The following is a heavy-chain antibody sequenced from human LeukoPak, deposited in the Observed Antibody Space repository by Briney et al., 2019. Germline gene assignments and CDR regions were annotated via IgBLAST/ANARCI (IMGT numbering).Heavy chain of an antibody. V-gene: IGHV4-59*12. J-gene: IGHJ4*02. D-gene: IGHD2-15*01. CDR1: GGSISSFY. CDR2: IYYSGST. CDR3: ALLSGGSPFDY. Sequence: SETLSLTCTVSGGSISSFYWSWIRQPPGKGLEWSGYIYYSGSTNYSPTLTRRDTLSLDTPTKQFSLKISSVTAADTAVYYCALLSGGSPFDYWGQGTLVSVSS.